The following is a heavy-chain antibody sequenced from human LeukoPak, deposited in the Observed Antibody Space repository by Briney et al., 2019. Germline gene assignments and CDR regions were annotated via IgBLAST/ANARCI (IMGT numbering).Heavy chain of an antibody. V-gene: IGHV4-59*01. CDR3: ARGGGYSYDFDY. CDR2: IYYSGST. D-gene: IGHD5-18*01. Sequence: SEALSLTCTVSGGSISSYYWSWIRQPPGKGLEWIGYIYYSGSTNYNPSLKSRVTISVDTSKNQFSLKLSSVTAADTAVYYCARGGGYSYDFDYWGQGTLVTVSS. CDR1: GGSISSYY. J-gene: IGHJ4*02.